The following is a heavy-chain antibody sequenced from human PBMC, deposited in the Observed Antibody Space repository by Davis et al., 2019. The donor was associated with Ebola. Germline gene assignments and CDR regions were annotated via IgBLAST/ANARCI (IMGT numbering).Heavy chain of an antibody. CDR3: ATGAGFLIDY. CDR2: IFHSGSTSPSVT. D-gene: IGHD6-19*01. V-gene: IGHV4-61*01. J-gene: IGHJ4*02. CDR1: GGSFSGATFPLYY. Sequence: PSETLSLTCTLSGGSFSGATFPLYYWCWIRQPPGKGLEWIGYIFHSGSTSPSVTNYNPSLKGRVTISGDTSKSQFTLNLNSVTAADTAVYYCATGAGFLIDYWGQGTLVTVSS.